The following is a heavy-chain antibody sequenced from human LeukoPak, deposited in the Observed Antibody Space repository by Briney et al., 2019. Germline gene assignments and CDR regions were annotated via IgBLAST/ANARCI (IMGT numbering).Heavy chain of an antibody. J-gene: IGHJ4*02. CDR1: GGSFSGYY. CDR2: INHSGST. V-gene: IGHV4-34*01. CDR3: ARLYSYGYHKFDY. Sequence: SETLSLTCAVYGGSFSGYYWSWIRQPPGKGLEWIGEINHSGSTNYNPSLKSRVTISVDTSKNQFSLKLSSVTAADTAVYYCARLYSYGYHKFDYWGQGTLVTVSS. D-gene: IGHD5-18*01.